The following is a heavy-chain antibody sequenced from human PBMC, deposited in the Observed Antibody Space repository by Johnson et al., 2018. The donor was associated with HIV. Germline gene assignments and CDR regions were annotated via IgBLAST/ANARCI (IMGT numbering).Heavy chain of an antibody. Sequence: MLLVESGGGVVQPGRSLRLSCAASGITVGTNYMSWVRQAPGKGLEWVSVIYSGGTIYYADSVKGRFTISRDNAKNSLYLQMNSLRAEDTAVYYCARERRANWDPNDAFDIWGQGTMVTVSS. J-gene: IGHJ3*02. CDR3: ARERRANWDPNDAFDI. V-gene: IGHV3-66*01. D-gene: IGHD7-27*01. CDR2: IYSGGTI. CDR1: GITVGTNY.